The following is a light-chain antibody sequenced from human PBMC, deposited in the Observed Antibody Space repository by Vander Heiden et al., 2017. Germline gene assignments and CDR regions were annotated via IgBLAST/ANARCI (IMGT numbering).Light chain of an antibody. CDR3: QSYDSSLNGHVV. CDR1: TSNIGAAYD. Sequence: QSVLTQPPSVSGTPGQRVTLSCTGSTSNIGAAYDVHWYQQVPGTAPKLLVYANNNRPSGVPDRFSSAKSGTSASLAITGLQAEDEADYYCQSYDSSLNGHVVFGGGTKLKVL. J-gene: IGLJ2*01. CDR2: ANN. V-gene: IGLV1-40*01.